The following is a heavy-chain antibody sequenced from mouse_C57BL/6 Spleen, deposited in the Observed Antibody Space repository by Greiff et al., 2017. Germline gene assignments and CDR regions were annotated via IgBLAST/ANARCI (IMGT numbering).Heavy chain of an antibody. D-gene: IGHD2-2*01. CDR2: IYPGDGDT. J-gene: IGHJ2*01. CDR3: ARLGYDRGYFDY. V-gene: IGHV1-80*01. CDR1: GYAFSSYW. Sequence: LVESGAELVKPGASVKISCKASGYAFSSYWMNWVKQRPGKGLEWIGQIYPGDGDTNYNGKFKGKATLTADKSSSTAYMQLSSLTSEDSAVYFCARLGYDRGYFDYWGQGTTLTGSS.